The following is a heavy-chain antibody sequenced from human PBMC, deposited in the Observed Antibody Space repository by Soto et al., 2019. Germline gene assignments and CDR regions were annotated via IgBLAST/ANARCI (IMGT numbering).Heavy chain of an antibody. D-gene: IGHD3-22*01. J-gene: IGHJ4*02. Sequence: GGSLRLSCAASGFTLSHNWMHWVRQGPGKGLEWVSRIDSDGTSTTYADSVKGRFTISRDNAKNTLYLQMNSLRAEDTAVYYCARFGTYYDSSGFAYWRQGTLVTVSS. CDR3: ARFGTYYDSSGFAY. CDR1: GFTLSHNW. V-gene: IGHV3-74*01. CDR2: IDSDGTST.